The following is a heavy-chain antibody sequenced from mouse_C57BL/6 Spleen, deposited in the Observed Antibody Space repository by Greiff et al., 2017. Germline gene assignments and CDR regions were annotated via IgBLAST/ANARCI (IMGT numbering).Heavy chain of an antibody. Sequence: VQLQQPGAELVMPGASVKLSCKASGYTFTSYWMHWVKQRPGQGLEWIGEIDPSDSYTNYNQKFKGKSTLTVDKSSSTAYMQLSSLTSEDSAVYYCAREAYDYDSWFAYWGQGTLVTVSA. CDR1: GYTFTSYW. J-gene: IGHJ3*01. D-gene: IGHD2-4*01. V-gene: IGHV1-69*01. CDR2: IDPSDSYT. CDR3: AREAYDYDSWFAY.